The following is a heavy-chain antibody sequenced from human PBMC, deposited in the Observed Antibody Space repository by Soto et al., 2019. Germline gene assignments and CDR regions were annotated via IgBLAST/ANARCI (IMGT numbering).Heavy chain of an antibody. V-gene: IGHV3-23*01. CDR2: ISGSGGST. CDR3: AKAQFLVVPAASIDY. J-gene: IGHJ4*02. D-gene: IGHD2-2*01. CDR1: GFTFSSYA. Sequence: GGSLRLSCPATGFTFSSYAMSWVRQAPGKGLEWVSAISGSGGSTYYADSVKGRFTISRDNSKNTLYLQMNSLRAEDTAVYYCAKAQFLVVPAASIDYWGQGTLVTVSS.